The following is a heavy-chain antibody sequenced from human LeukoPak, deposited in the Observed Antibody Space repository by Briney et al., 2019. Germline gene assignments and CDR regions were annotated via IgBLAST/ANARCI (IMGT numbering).Heavy chain of an antibody. D-gene: IGHD6-6*01. Sequence: PGGSLRLSSAAPGFTFMTYRLSWVRQAPGKGLEWVASINQGGSETYYVESVKGRFTISRDNAMNSFFLQMNSLRAEDTAVYYCARLIGDRTIYDYWGQGTLVTVSS. J-gene: IGHJ4*02. CDR1: GFTFMTYR. CDR2: INQGGSET. V-gene: IGHV3-7*01. CDR3: ARLIGDRTIYDY.